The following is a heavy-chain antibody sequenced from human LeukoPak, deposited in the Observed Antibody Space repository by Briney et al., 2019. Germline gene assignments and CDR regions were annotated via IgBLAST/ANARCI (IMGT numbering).Heavy chain of an antibody. Sequence: GGSLRLSCAASGFTFSSYAMSWVRQAPGKGLEWVSAMSGRGNITKYVDSVKGRFTISRDNSKNTLYLQMNSLRAEDTAVYYCAKVAGHALQYYFDYWGQGTLVTVSS. V-gene: IGHV3-23*01. J-gene: IGHJ4*02. CDR2: MSGRGNIT. CDR1: GFTFSSYA. D-gene: IGHD5-24*01. CDR3: AKVAGHALQYYFDY.